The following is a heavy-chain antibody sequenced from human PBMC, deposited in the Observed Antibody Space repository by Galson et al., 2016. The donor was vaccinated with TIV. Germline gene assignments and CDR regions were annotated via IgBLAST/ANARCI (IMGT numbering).Heavy chain of an antibody. J-gene: IGHJ4*02. CDR1: GFTFSSYK. Sequence: SLRLSCAASGFTFSSYKMNWVRQAPGKGLEWVSSISSRSSYTHYADSVKGRVTISRDNANNSLYLQLNTLRVDDTAVYYCARDPGIVGETDFDCWGQGTLVTVSS. CDR3: ARDPGIVGETDFDC. V-gene: IGHV3-21*01. D-gene: IGHD1-26*01. CDR2: ISSRSSYT.